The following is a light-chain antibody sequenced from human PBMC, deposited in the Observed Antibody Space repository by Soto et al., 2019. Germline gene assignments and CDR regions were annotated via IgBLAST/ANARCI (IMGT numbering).Light chain of an antibody. Sequence: QSVLTQPPSVSAASGQKVTISCSGSSSNSGDNYISWYQQLPGTAPKVLIYDNSKRPSGIPDRFSASKSGTSATLVITGLQAGDEADYYCETWDSSLSVVLFGGGTKLTVL. CDR2: DNS. CDR1: SSNSGDNY. J-gene: IGLJ2*01. V-gene: IGLV1-51*01. CDR3: ETWDSSLSVVL.